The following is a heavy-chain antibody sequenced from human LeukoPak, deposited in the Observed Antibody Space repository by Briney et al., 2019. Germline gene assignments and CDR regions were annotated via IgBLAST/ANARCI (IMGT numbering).Heavy chain of an antibody. V-gene: IGHV1-18*01. Sequence: ASVKVSCKVSGYTITSYGISWVRQAPGQGLEWMGWVNPYNGNTNYAQKFQGRVTMTTDTSTTTGYMELRSLRSDDTAVYYCARDIKGFTMFRGAIDWYFDLWGRGTLVTVSS. J-gene: IGHJ2*01. D-gene: IGHD3-10*01. CDR3: ARDIKGFTMFRGAIDWYFDL. CDR1: GYTITSYG. CDR2: VNPYNGNT.